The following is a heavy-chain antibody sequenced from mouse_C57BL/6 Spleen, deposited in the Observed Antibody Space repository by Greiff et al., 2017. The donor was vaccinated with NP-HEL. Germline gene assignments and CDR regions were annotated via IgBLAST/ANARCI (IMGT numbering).Heavy chain of an antibody. J-gene: IGHJ1*03. CDR2: ISSGSSTI. CDR1: GFTFSDYG. D-gene: IGHD1-1*01. CDR3: ARQGHDYYGSSYWYFDV. Sequence: EVQGVESGGGLVKPGGSLKLSCAASGFTFSDYGMHWVRQAPEKGLEWVAYISSGSSTIYYADTVKGRFTISRDNAKNTLFLQMTSLRSEDTAMYYYARQGHDYYGSSYWYFDVWGTGTTVTVSS. V-gene: IGHV5-17*01.